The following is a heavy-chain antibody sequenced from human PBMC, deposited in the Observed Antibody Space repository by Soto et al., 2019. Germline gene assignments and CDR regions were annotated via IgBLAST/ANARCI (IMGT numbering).Heavy chain of an antibody. D-gene: IGHD1-1*01. V-gene: IGHV1-69*01. CDR1: GGTFSRYA. J-gene: IGHJ5*02. CDR2: IVPIVGIA. Sequence: QVQLVQSGAEVKKPGSSVQVSCTESGGTFSRYAIAWVRQAPGEGLEWMGGIVPIVGIANYAQKFQGRVAITADEATNTAYMELSSLRSDDTAVYYCAKAAQTRYNWNDLGNWFDTWGQGTLVIVSS. CDR3: AKAAQTRYNWNDLGNWFDT.